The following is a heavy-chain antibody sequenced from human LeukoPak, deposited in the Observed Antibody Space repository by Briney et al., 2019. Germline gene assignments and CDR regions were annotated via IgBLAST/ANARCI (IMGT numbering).Heavy chain of an antibody. CDR2: IYHSGST. J-gene: IGHJ6*03. CDR3: ARPIMYYDSSGYPSDYYMDV. CDR1: GYSISSGYY. Sequence: PSETLSLTCTVSGYSISSGYYWGWIRQPPGKGLEWIGSIYHSGSTYYNPSLKSRVTISVDTSKNQFSLKLSSVTAADTAVYYCARPIMYYDSSGYPSDYYMDVWGKGTTVTVSS. D-gene: IGHD3-22*01. V-gene: IGHV4-38-2*02.